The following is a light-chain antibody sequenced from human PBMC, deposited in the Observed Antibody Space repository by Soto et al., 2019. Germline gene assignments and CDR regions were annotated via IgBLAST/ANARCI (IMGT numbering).Light chain of an antibody. V-gene: IGLV1-44*01. CDR2: SNN. J-gene: IGLJ2*01. Sequence: QSVLTQPPSASGTPGQRVTISCSGSSSNIGRNTVNWYQQLPGTAPKLLIYSNNQRPSGVPDRFSGSKSGTSASLAISGLQSEDEADYYCAAWADSLNGVVFGGGTKLTVL. CDR3: AAWADSLNGVV. CDR1: SSNIGRNT.